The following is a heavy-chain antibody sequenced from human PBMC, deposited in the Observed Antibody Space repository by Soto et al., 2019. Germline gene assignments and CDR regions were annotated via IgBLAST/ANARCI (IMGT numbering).Heavy chain of an antibody. V-gene: IGHV1-18*01. J-gene: IGHJ5*02. D-gene: IGHD3-22*01. CDR2: ISAYNGNT. CDR3: ARDPGSYYDSSGYTGPWFDP. CDR1: GYTFTSYG. Sequence: ASVKVSCKASGYTFTSYGISWVQQAPGQGLEWMGWISAYNGNTNYAQKLQGRVTMTTDTSTSTAYMELRSLRSDDTAVYYCARDPGSYYDSSGYTGPWFDPWGQGTLVTVSS.